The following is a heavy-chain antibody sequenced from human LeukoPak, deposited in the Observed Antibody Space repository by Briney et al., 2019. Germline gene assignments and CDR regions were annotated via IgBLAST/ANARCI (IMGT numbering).Heavy chain of an antibody. Sequence: GGSLRLSCAASGFTFSTYGMSWVRQAPGKGLEWVSAISGSGGSTYYADSVKGRFTISRDNSKNTLYLQMNSLRAEDTAVYYCAKDSRTVTKGPSDIWGQGTMVTVSS. V-gene: IGHV3-23*01. D-gene: IGHD4-17*01. CDR1: GFTFSTYG. CDR3: AKDSRTVTKGPSDI. CDR2: ISGSGGST. J-gene: IGHJ3*02.